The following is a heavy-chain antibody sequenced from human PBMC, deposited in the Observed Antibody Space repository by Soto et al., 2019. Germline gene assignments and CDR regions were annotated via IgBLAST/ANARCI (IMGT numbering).Heavy chain of an antibody. V-gene: IGHV4-34*01. Sequence: QVQLQQWGAGLLKPSETLSLTCAVYGGSFSGYYWYWIRQRPGPGLEWMGEINHSGSTNYNPSLRSLVITSVDTSTTQCSVKRTSVTAADAAVYYCARDTVPGLFDYWGQGTLVTVSS. CDR3: ARDTVPGLFDY. CDR2: INHSGST. D-gene: IGHD4-4*01. J-gene: IGHJ4*02. CDR1: GGSFSGYY.